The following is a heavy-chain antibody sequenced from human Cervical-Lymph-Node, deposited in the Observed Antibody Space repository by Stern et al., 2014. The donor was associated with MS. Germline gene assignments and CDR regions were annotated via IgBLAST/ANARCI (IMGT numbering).Heavy chain of an antibody. CDR3: AKERHGDYVFYYGMDV. CDR1: GFTFSSYG. V-gene: IGHV3-30*18. CDR2: ISCEGRNK. D-gene: IGHD4-17*01. J-gene: IGHJ6*02. Sequence: MQLVESGGGVVQPGRSLRLSCAASGFTFSSYGMHRVRQAPGKVLEWVAVISCEGRNKYYADSVKGRVTSSRDNSKNTLYLQMSSLRAEDTAVYYCAKERHGDYVFYYGMDVWCQGTTVTVSS.